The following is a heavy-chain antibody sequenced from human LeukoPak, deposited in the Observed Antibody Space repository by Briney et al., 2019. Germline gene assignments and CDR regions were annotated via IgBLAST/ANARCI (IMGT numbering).Heavy chain of an antibody. Sequence: KPSETLSLTCTVSGGSISSYYWSWIRQPQGKGLEWIGYIYYSGSTNYSPSLKSRVTISVDTSKNQFSLKLSSVTAADTAVYYCARGLLDGYTHPAAFDIWGQGTMVTVSS. CDR2: IYYSGST. V-gene: IGHV4-59*01. J-gene: IGHJ3*02. CDR1: GGSISSYY. D-gene: IGHD5-24*01. CDR3: ARGLLDGYTHPAAFDI.